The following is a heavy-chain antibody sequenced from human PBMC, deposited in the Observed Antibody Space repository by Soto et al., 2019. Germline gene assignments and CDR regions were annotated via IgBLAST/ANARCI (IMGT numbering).Heavy chain of an antibody. J-gene: IGHJ5*02. CDR2: IYPGDSDT. V-gene: IGHV5-51*01. D-gene: IGHD2-2*01. CDR3: ASTYCSCTSCSTWFDP. Sequence: GESLKISCKGSGYSFTSYWIGWVRQMPGKGLEWMGIIYPGDSDTRYSPSFQGQVTISADKSISTAYLQWSSLKASDTAMYYCASTYCSCTSCSTWFDPWGQGTLVTVSS. CDR1: GYSFTSYW.